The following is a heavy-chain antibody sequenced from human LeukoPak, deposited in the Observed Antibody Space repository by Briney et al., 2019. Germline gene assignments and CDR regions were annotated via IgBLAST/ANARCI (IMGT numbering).Heavy chain of an antibody. Sequence: GGTPRLSCAASGFTFSSYGMSWVRQAPGKGLEWVSSISSSSSYIYYADSVKGRFTISRDNAKNSLYLQMNSLRAEDTAVYYCARDDYGGIDYWGQGTLVTVSS. V-gene: IGHV3-21*01. D-gene: IGHD4-17*01. J-gene: IGHJ4*02. CDR3: ARDDYGGIDY. CDR1: GFTFSSYG. CDR2: ISSSSSYI.